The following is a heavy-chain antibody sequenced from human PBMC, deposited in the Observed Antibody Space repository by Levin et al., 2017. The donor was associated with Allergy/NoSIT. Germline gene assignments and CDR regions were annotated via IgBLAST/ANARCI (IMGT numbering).Heavy chain of an antibody. CDR2: VSGTGGNT. D-gene: IGHD6-19*01. Sequence: PGESLKISCAASGFTFSSYTMTWVRQAPGKGLEWVSAVSGTGGNTYYAHSVKGRFTISRDNSKNTLYLQMNSLRAEDTAVYFCAKEGPHSSGWDDAFDIWGQGTMVTVSS. CDR3: AKEGPHSSGWDDAFDI. V-gene: IGHV3-23*01. J-gene: IGHJ3*02. CDR1: GFTFSSYT.